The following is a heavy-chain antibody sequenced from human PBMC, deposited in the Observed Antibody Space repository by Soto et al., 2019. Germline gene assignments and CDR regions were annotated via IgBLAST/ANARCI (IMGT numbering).Heavy chain of an antibody. J-gene: IGHJ3*02. CDR3: AKGGVGSTSNAFDI. V-gene: IGHV3-30*18. CDR2: ISYDGSNK. Sequence: GSLRLSCAASGFTFRSYGMHWVRQAPAKGLEWVAVISYDGSNKYYADSVKGRFTISRDNSKNTLYLQMNSLRAEDTAVYYCAKGGVGSTSNAFDIWGQGTMVTVSS. CDR1: GFTFRSYG. D-gene: IGHD1-26*01.